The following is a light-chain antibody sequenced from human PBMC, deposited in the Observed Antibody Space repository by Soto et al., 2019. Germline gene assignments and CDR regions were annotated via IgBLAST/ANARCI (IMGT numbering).Light chain of an antibody. CDR3: HTYNSSSLYT. J-gene: IGKJ2*01. CDR1: QSVSSR. V-gene: IGKV1-5*01. CDR2: DAS. Sequence: DIQMTQSPSTLSASVGDRITITCRASQSVSSRLAWYQQKPGEAPKLLIYDASSLESGVPSRFSGRGSGTEFTLTISSLEPEDCATYYCHTYNSSSLYTFGQGTKLEIK.